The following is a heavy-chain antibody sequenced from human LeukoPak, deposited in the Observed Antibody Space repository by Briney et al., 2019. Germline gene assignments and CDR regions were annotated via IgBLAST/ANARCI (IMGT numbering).Heavy chain of an antibody. Sequence: GGSLRLSCAASGFAFSGYWMHWVRQPPGKGLVWVSRITGDGSSTTYADSVKGRFTISRDNAKNTLYLQMISLRAEDTAVYYCVRDTGWYFDLWGRGTLVTVSS. V-gene: IGHV3-74*01. D-gene: IGHD4-17*01. CDR2: ITGDGSST. CDR1: GFAFSGYW. CDR3: VRDTGWYFDL. J-gene: IGHJ2*01.